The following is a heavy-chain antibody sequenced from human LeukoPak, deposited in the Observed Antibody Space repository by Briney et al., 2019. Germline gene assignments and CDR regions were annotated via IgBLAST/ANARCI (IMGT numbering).Heavy chain of an antibody. CDR1: GYTFTGYD. V-gene: IGHV1-8*03. Sequence: ASVKVSCKASGYTFTGYDINAVRQATGQGLEWMGWMNPNSGNTGYAQKFQGRVTITRNISIGTAYMELTSLRSEDTAVYYCARAKYSGSYYYYYYMDVWGKGTTVTISS. D-gene: IGHD1-26*01. CDR3: ARAKYSGSYYYYYYMDV. J-gene: IGHJ6*03. CDR2: MNPNSGNT.